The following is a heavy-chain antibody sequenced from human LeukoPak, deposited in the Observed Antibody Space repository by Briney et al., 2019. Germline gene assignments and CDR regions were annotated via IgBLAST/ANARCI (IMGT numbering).Heavy chain of an antibody. CDR3: ARLTQLVK. V-gene: IGHV4-59*01. CDR1: GGSISSYY. J-gene: IGHJ4*02. CDR2: IYYSGST. D-gene: IGHD6-13*01. Sequence: PSETLSLTCTVSGGSISSYYWSWILQPPGKGLEWIGYIYYSGSTNYNPSLKSRVTISVDTSKNQFSLKLSSMTAADTAVYYCARLTQLVKWGQGTLVTASS.